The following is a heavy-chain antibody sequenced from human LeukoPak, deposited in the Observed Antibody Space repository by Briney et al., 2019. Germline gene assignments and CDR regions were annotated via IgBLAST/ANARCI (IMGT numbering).Heavy chain of an antibody. CDR2: IYYSGST. CDR3: ARGWELLSYWFDP. D-gene: IGHD3-10*01. CDR1: GGSISSSSYY. J-gene: IGHJ5*02. Sequence: SETLSLTCTVSGGSISSSSYYWGWIRQPPGKGLEWIGSIYYSGSTYYNPSLKSRVTISVDTSKNQFSLKLSSVTAADTAVYYCARGWELLSYWFDPWGQGTLVTVSS. V-gene: IGHV4-39*07.